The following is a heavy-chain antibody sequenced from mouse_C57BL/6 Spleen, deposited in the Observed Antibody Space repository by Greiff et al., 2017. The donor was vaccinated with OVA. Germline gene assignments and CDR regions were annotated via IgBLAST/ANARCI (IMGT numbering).Heavy chain of an antibody. D-gene: IGHD2-4*01. V-gene: IGHV5-17*01. CDR2: ISSGSSTI. Sequence: EVQVVESGGGLVKPGGSLKLSCAASGFTFSDYGMHWVRQAPEKGLEWVAYISSGSSTIYYADTVKGRFTISRDNAKNTLFLQRTSLRSEDTAMYYCARRYDYDVYYFDYWGQGTTLTVSS. CDR1: GFTFSDYG. CDR3: ARRYDYDVYYFDY. J-gene: IGHJ2*01.